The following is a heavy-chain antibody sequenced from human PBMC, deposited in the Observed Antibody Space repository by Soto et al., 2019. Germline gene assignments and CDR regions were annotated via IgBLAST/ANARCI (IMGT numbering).Heavy chain of an antibody. CDR2: IYHSGST. Sequence: QLQLQESGSGLVKPSQTLSLTCAVSGGSISSGGYSWSWIRQPPGKGLEWIGYIYHSGSTHYNPSLRGRVTISVDRSKNQFSLKLSSVTAADTAVYYCAVYGVSSGVRSDPWGQGTLVTVSS. CDR3: AVYGVSSGVRSDP. CDR1: GGSISSGGYS. V-gene: IGHV4-30-2*01. J-gene: IGHJ5*02. D-gene: IGHD4-17*01.